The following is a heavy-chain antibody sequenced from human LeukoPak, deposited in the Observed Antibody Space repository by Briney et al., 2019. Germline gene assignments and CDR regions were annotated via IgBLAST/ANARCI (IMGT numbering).Heavy chain of an antibody. Sequence: SGGSLRLSCAASGFTFSSYAMSGVRQAPGKGLEGVSAIRGSGGSTYYADSVKGRFTISRDNSKNTLYLQMNSLRAEDTAVYYCAAGSGIDYWGQGTLVTVSS. V-gene: IGHV3-23*01. CDR1: GFTFSSYA. CDR3: AAGSGIDY. CDR2: IRGSGGST. J-gene: IGHJ4*02.